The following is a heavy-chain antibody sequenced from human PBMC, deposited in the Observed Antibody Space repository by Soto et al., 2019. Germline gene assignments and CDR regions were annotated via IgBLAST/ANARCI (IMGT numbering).Heavy chain of an antibody. CDR3: AGPFWSGSA. CDR2: IYHSGRDT. V-gene: IGHV4-59*11. J-gene: IGHJ5*02. D-gene: IGHD3-3*01. CDR1: GGSISSHY. Sequence: QVQLQESGPGLVKPSETLSLTCTVSGGSISSHYWSWIRQPPGKGLEWIGFIYHSGRDTNYNPSLKSRVTISVDTSNNQFSLKLSSVTPADTAVYYCAGPFWSGSAWGQGTLVTVSS.